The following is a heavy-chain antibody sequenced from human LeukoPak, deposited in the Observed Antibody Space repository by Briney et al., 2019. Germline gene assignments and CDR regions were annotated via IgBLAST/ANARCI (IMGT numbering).Heavy chain of an antibody. CDR2: IRYDGSNK. D-gene: IGHD3-16*01. CDR1: GFTFSSYG. V-gene: IGHV3-30*02. CDR3: AKVKGGDYYYYYMDV. Sequence: GGSLRLSCAASGFTFSSYGMHWVRQAPGKGLERVAFIRYDGSNKYYADSVKGRFTISRDNSKNTLYLQMNSLRAEDTAVYYCAKVKGGDYYYYYMDVWGKGTTVTVSS. J-gene: IGHJ6*03.